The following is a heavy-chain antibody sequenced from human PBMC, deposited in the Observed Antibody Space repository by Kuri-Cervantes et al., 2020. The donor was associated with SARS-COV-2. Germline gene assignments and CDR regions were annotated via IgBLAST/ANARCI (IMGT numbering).Heavy chain of an antibody. CDR2: IWYDGSNK. J-gene: IGHJ6*03. Sequence: GGSLRLSCAASGFTFSSYGMHWVRQAPGKGLEWVAVIWYDGSNKYYADSVKGRFTISRDNAKNSLYLQMNSLRAEDTAVYYCARHYGSGSYSFMHVWGKGTPVTVSS. V-gene: IGHV3-33*03. CDR1: GFTFSSYG. CDR3: ARHYGSGSYSFMHV. D-gene: IGHD3-10*01.